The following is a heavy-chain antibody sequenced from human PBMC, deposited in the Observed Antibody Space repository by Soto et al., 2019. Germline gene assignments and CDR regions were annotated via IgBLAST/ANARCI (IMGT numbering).Heavy chain of an antibody. V-gene: IGHV4-38-2*01. J-gene: IGHJ4*02. CDR2: IYHSGST. CDR1: GYSISSGYY. Sequence: SETLSLTCAVSGYSISSGYYWGWIRQPPGKGLEWIGSIYHSGSTYYNPSLKSRVTISVDTSKNQFSLKLSSVTAADTAVYYCARVRPYYYDSSGYPANYFDYWGQGTLVTVS. CDR3: ARVRPYYYDSSGYPANYFDY. D-gene: IGHD3-22*01.